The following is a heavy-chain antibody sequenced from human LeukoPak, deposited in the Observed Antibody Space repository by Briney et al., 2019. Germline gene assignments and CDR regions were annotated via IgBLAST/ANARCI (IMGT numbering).Heavy chain of an antibody. D-gene: IGHD4-17*01. Sequence: GGSLRLSCAASGFIFSNYAMHWVRQAPGKGLEYVSGISSNGGSTYYGNSVKGRFTISRDNSKNTLYLQMGSLRAEDMAVYYCARDGVRNYYGDYAYYFDYWGQGTLVTVSS. CDR1: GFIFSNYA. CDR2: ISSNGGST. V-gene: IGHV3-64*01. CDR3: ARDGVRNYYGDYAYYFDY. J-gene: IGHJ4*02.